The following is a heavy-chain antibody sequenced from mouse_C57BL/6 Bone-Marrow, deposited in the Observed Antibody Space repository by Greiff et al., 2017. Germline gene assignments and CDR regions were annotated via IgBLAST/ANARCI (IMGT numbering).Heavy chain of an antibody. Sequence: EVQLQQSGAELVRPGASVKLSCTASGFTFNDDYMHWVKQRPEQGLAWIGWIDPENGDTDYASKFQGKATITADTSSNTAYLQLSSLTSEDTAVYYCTTWGDSSLGYAMDYWGQGTSVTVSA. V-gene: IGHV14-4*01. CDR2: IDPENGDT. J-gene: IGHJ4*01. CDR1: GFTFNDDY. CDR3: TTWGDSSLGYAMDY. D-gene: IGHD1-1*01.